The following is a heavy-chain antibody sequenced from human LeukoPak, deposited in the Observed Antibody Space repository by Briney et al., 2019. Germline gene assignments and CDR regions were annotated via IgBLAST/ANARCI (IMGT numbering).Heavy chain of an antibody. Sequence: SQTLSLTCTVSGGSISSGDYYWSWIRQLPGKGLEWIGYIYYSGSTYYNPSLRSRVTISVDTSKNQFSLKLSSVTAADTAVYYCARAPNEDYYDSSGPYYFDYWGQGTLVTVSS. V-gene: IGHV4-30-4*08. CDR3: ARAPNEDYYDSSGPYYFDY. CDR1: GGSISSGDYY. CDR2: IYYSGST. J-gene: IGHJ4*02. D-gene: IGHD3-22*01.